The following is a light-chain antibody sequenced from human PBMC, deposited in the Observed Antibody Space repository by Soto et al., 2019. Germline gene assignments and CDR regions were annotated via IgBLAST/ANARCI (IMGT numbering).Light chain of an antibody. J-gene: IGLJ1*01. V-gene: IGLV2-8*01. CDR2: DVN. CDR3: VSYAGGTYV. Sequence: QSALTQPPSASGSPGQSVTISCTGTSSDVGGYIFVSWYQQHPGKAPKLMINDVNKRPSGVPDRFSGSKSDNTASLTVSGLQAEDEADYYCVSYAGGTYVFGTGTKVTVL. CDR1: SSDVGGYIF.